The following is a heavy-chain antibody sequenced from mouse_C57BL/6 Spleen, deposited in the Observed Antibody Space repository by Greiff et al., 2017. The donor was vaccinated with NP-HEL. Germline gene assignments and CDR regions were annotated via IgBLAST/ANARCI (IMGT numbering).Heavy chain of an antibody. CDR2: IWSGGST. CDR3: ARIPLDSGCAY. D-gene: IGHD2-4*01. Sequence: VQLQQSGPGLVQPSQSLSITCTVSGFSLTSYGVHWVRQSPGKGLEWLGVIWSGGSTDYNAAFIFRLSISKDNSNSQVFFKMNSLQADDRAIYYCARIPLDSGCAYWGQGTLVTVSA. V-gene: IGHV2-2*01. J-gene: IGHJ3*01. CDR1: GFSLTSYG.